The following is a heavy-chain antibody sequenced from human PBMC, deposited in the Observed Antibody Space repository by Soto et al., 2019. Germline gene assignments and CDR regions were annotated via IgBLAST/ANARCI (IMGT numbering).Heavy chain of an antibody. D-gene: IGHD3-3*01. Sequence: GESPNISCKRYGYSFSKLTTGRVLDMPGKRLGWVGIIDLGYAVTSYSPAFPGQVTVSADKSISTAYLQWSRLKGSDTAMYYCARGADYDFWSVYYAGPNWFDPWGLGALVTVSS. J-gene: IGHJ5*02. CDR2: IDLGYAVT. CDR3: ARGADYDFWSVYYAGPNWFDP. CDR1: GYSFSKLT. V-gene: IGHV5-51*01.